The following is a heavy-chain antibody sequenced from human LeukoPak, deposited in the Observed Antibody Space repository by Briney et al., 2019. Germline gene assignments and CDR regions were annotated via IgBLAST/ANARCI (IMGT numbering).Heavy chain of an antibody. J-gene: IGHJ4*02. Sequence: SVKVSCKASGGTFSSDAISWVRQAPGQGLEWMGRIIPIFGIANYAQKFQGRVTITADKSTSTAYMELSSLRSEDTAVYYCARGVAARNGFDYWGQGTLVTVSS. CDR2: IIPIFGIA. V-gene: IGHV1-69*04. CDR3: ARGVAARNGFDY. CDR1: GGTFSSDA. D-gene: IGHD6-6*01.